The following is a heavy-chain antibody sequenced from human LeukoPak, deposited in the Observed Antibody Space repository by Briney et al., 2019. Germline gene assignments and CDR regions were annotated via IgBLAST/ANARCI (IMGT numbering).Heavy chain of an antibody. Sequence: GGSLRLSCAASGFTFSSYGMHWVRQAPGKGPEWVAVIWYDGSNKYYADSVKGRFTISRDNSKNTLYLQMNSLRAEDTAVYYCARVDNRGYSYGDFDYWGQGTLVTVSS. CDR3: ARVDNRGYSYGDFDY. CDR2: IWYDGSNK. CDR1: GFTFSSYG. V-gene: IGHV3-33*01. J-gene: IGHJ4*02. D-gene: IGHD5-18*01.